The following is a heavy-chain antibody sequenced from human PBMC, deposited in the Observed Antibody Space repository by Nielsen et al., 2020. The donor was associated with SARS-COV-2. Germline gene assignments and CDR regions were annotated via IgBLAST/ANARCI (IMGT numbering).Heavy chain of an antibody. J-gene: IGHJ4*02. CDR1: GYTFTSYG. V-gene: IGHV1-18*01. CDR3: ARDYRAYYDFWSGPANSY. Sequence: ASVKVSCKASGYTFTSYGISWVRQAPGQGLEWMGWISAYNGNTNYAQKLQGRVTMTTDTSTSTAYMELRSLRSDDTAAYYCARDYRAYYDFWSGPANSYWGQGTLVTVSS. D-gene: IGHD3-3*01. CDR2: ISAYNGNT.